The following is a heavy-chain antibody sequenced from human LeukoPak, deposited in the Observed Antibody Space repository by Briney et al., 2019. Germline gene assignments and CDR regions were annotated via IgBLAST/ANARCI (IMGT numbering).Heavy chain of an antibody. V-gene: IGHV5-51*07. CDR2: IYPDDSDV. CDR1: GYSFTNYW. Sequence: GDSLKISCQASGYSFTNYWIGWVHQTPGRGPEWMGIIYPDDSDVKYSPSFQGQVTISADNSITTAYLQWSSLKASDTAIYYCARRASGAGSSLAWFDPWGQGTLVTVSS. D-gene: IGHD3-10*01. CDR3: ARRASGAGSSLAWFDP. J-gene: IGHJ5*02.